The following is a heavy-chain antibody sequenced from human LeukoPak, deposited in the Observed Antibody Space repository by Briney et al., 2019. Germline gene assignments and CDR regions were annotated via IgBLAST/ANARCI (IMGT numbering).Heavy chain of an antibody. CDR1: GGSFSGYY. Sequence: SETLSLTCAVYGGSFSGYYWSWIRQPPGKGLEWIGEINHSGSTNYNPSLKSRVTISVDTSKNQFSLKLSSVTAADTAVYYCARRFDYWGQGTLDTVSS. J-gene: IGHJ4*02. V-gene: IGHV4-34*01. CDR3: ARRFDY. CDR2: INHSGST.